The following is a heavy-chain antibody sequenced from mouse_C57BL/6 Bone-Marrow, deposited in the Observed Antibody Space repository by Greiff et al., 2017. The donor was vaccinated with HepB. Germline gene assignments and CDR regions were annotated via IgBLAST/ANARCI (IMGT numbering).Heavy chain of an antibody. CDR2: ISYDGSN. D-gene: IGHD1-1*01. J-gene: IGHJ4*01. V-gene: IGHV3-6*01. CDR3: ARDRGYGHYYAMDY. Sequence: VQLKESGPGLVKPSQSLSLTCSVTGYSITSGYYWNWIRQFPGNKLEWMGYISYDGSNNYNPSLKNRISITRDTSKNQFFLKLNSVTTEDTATYYCARDRGYGHYYAMDYWGQGTSVTVSS. CDR1: GYSITSGYY.